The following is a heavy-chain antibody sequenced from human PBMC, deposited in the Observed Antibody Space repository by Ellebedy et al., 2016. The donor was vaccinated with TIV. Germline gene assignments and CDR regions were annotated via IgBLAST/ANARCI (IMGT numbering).Heavy chain of an antibody. V-gene: IGHV3-15*01. D-gene: IGHD1-20*01. Sequence: PGGSLRLSCAASGFTFSNAWMSWVRQAPGKGLEWVGRIKSKTDGGTTDYAAPVKGRFTISRDDSKNTLYLQMNRLKTEDTAVYYCTTGKYNLNYFDYWGQGTLVTVSS. J-gene: IGHJ4*02. CDR3: TTGKYNLNYFDY. CDR1: GFTFSNAW. CDR2: IKSKTDGGTT.